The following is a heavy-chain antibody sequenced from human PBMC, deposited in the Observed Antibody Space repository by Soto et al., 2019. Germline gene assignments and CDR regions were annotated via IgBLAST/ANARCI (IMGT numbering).Heavy chain of an antibody. CDR1: RFIFSTYA. CDR2: ITSSGDSA. V-gene: IGHV3-23*01. CDR3: AHPRGYGVFDAVDI. D-gene: IGHD4-17*01. J-gene: IGHJ3*02. Sequence: GGSLKLSSASSRFIFSTYAMNWVRQAPWKGQDWVSAITSSGDSAYYAESVRCRFTISRENLINTLYLQMSSLRPEDTAVYYCAHPRGYGVFDAVDIWGQGTMVTDSS.